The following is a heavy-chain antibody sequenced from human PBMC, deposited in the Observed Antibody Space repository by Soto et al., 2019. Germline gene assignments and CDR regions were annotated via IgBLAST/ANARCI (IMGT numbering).Heavy chain of an antibody. CDR3: AIAPFEYYYDSSGYPKVQSWFDS. Sequence: ASVKVSCKASGGTFSSYAISWVRQAPGQGLEWMGGIIPIFGTANYAQKFQGRVTITADESTSTAYMELSSLRSEDTAVYYCAIAPFEYYYDSSGYPKVQSWFDSWGQGTLVTVSS. V-gene: IGHV1-69*13. CDR1: GGTFSSYA. J-gene: IGHJ5*01. D-gene: IGHD3-22*01. CDR2: IIPIFGTA.